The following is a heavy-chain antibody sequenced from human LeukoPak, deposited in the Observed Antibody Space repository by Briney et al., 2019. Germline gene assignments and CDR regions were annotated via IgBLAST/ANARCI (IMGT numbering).Heavy chain of an antibody. V-gene: IGHV3-33*01. Sequence: QPGRSLRLSCAASGFTFSSYGMHWVRQAPGKGLEWVAVIWYDGSNKYYADSVKGRFTTSRDNSKNTLYLQMNSLRAEDTAVYYCARLFTAMAPFDYWGQGTLVTVSS. CDR3: ARLFTAMAPFDY. D-gene: IGHD5-18*01. CDR2: IWYDGSNK. J-gene: IGHJ4*02. CDR1: GFTFSSYG.